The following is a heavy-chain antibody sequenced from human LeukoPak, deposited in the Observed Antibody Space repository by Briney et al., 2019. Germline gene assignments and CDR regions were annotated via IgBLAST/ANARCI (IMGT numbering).Heavy chain of an antibody. D-gene: IGHD1-1*01. J-gene: IGHJ4*02. Sequence: GGSLRLSCAASGFTFSSYGMHWVRQAPGKGLEWVAVIWYDGSNKYYADSVKGRFTISRDNSKNTLYLQMNSLRAEDTAVYYCARDHNEGVGDYWGQGTLVTVSS. CDR1: GFTFSSYG. CDR3: ARDHNEGVGDY. CDR2: IWYDGSNK. V-gene: IGHV3-33*01.